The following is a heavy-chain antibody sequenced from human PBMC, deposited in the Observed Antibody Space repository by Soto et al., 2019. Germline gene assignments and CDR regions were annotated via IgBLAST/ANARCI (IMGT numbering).Heavy chain of an antibody. CDR1: GGSVSSPKYF. CDR2: IYNNGKT. Sequence: QMHLQESGPGLVKPSETLSLACTVSGGSVSSPKYFWSWIRQPPGKGLEWVAYIYNNGKTNYNPSLKRRAPISVATAKNQCSLKLTSVTGADSAVYFCARTVMPVGNLPAFDHWGQGVLVTVSS. CDR3: ARTVMPVGNLPAFDH. V-gene: IGHV4-61*01. J-gene: IGHJ4*02. D-gene: IGHD7-27*01.